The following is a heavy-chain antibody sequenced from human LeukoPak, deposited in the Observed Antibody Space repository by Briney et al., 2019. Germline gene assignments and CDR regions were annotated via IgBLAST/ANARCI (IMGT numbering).Heavy chain of an antibody. CDR1: GGSISSGGYY. Sequence: SETLSLTCTVSGGSISSGGYYWSWIRQHPGKGLEWIGCIYYSGSTYYNPSLKSRVTISVDTSKNQFSLKLSSVTAADTAVYYCARDYGSGSYITNWGQGTLVTVSS. D-gene: IGHD3-10*01. CDR3: ARDYGSGSYITN. J-gene: IGHJ4*02. CDR2: IYYSGST. V-gene: IGHV4-31*03.